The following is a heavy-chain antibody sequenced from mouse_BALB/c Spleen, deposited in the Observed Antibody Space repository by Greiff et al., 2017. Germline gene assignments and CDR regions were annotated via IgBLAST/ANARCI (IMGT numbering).Heavy chain of an antibody. Sequence: QVQLQQSGAELMKPGASVKISCKATGYTFSSYWIEWVKQRPGHGLEWIGEILPGSGSTNYNEKFKGKATFTADTSSNTAYMQLSSLTSEDSAVYYCARSLLRHGLDYWGQGTTLTVSS. CDR3: ARSLLRHGLDY. D-gene: IGHD1-1*01. CDR2: ILPGSGST. V-gene: IGHV1-9*01. CDR1: GYTFSSYW. J-gene: IGHJ2*01.